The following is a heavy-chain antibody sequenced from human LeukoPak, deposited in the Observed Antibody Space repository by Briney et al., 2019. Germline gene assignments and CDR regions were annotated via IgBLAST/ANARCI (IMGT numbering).Heavy chain of an antibody. Sequence: PGGSLRLSCKASGFTFADYSISWVRQAPGKGLVWVSRINSDGSSTSYADSVKGRFTISRDNAKNTPYLQMNSLRAEDTAVYYCARGGMVAQWGQGTLVTVSS. V-gene: IGHV3-74*01. CDR2: INSDGSST. J-gene: IGHJ4*02. CDR3: ARGGMVAQ. CDR1: GFTFADYS. D-gene: IGHD2-15*01.